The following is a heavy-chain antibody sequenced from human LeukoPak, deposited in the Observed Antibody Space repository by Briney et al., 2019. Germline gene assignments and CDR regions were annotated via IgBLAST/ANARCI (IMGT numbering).Heavy chain of an antibody. J-gene: IGHJ6*02. Sequence: SETLSLTCAAYGGSFSGYYWSWIRQPPGKGLEWIGEINHSGSTNYNPSLKSRVTISVDTSKNQFSLKLSSVTAADTAVYYCARGPRFWSGYRLPYYYYYGMDVWGQGTTVTVSS. CDR3: ARGPRFWSGYRLPYYYYYGMDV. CDR1: GGSFSGYY. D-gene: IGHD3-3*01. V-gene: IGHV4-34*01. CDR2: INHSGST.